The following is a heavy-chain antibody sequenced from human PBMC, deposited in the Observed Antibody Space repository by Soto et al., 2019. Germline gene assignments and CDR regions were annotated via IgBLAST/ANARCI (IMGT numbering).Heavy chain of an antibody. V-gene: IGHV3-33*01. D-gene: IGHD7-27*01. CDR1: GFTFSSYG. CDR3: ARDNKGSSLGDAFDI. J-gene: IGHJ3*02. CDR2: IWYDGSNK. Sequence: QVQLVESGGGVVQPGRSLRLSCAASGFTFSSYGMHWVRQAPGKGLEWVAVIWYDGSNKYYADSVKGRFTISRDNSKNTLYLQMNSLRAEDTAVYYCARDNKGSSLGDAFDIWGQGTMVTVSS.